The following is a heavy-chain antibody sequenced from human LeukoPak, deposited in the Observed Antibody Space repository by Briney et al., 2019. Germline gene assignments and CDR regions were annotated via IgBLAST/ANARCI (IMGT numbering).Heavy chain of an antibody. CDR3: ARYNSGWSYFFDF. CDR2: IYYSGST. J-gene: IGHJ4*02. CDR1: GGXIHGYY. D-gene: IGHD6-19*01. Sequence: SETLSLTCTVSGGXIHGYYWSWIRQPPGKGLEWLGYIYYSGSTNYNPSLESRVTISLDTAKNQFSLKLTSVTAADTAVYYCARYNSGWSYFFDFWGQGTLVTVSS. V-gene: IGHV4-59*01.